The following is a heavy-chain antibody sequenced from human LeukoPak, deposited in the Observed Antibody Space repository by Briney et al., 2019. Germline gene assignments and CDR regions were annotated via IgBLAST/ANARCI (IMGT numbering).Heavy chain of an antibody. D-gene: IGHD4-17*01. CDR1: GYSIRSGDY. CDR3: ARNRAVTNTPGFDH. Sequence: PSETLSLTCAVSGYSIRSGDYWGWIRPSPGKVLEWIGSNYNSGSTHYNPSLKSRATISVDTSKIRFSLMLGSVTASDTAVYSCARNRAVTNTPGFDHWGQGTLVTVSS. J-gene: IGHJ4*02. CDR2: NYNSGST. V-gene: IGHV4-38-2*01.